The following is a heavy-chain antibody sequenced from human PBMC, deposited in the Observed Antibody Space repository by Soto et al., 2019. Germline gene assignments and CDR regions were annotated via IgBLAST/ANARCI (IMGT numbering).Heavy chain of an antibody. CDR2: IYSKGST. J-gene: IGHJ4*02. D-gene: IGHD5-12*01. V-gene: IGHV3-66*01. Sequence: GGSLRLSCAASGFTVSSNYMSWVRQAPGKGLEWVSLIYSKGSTYYAESVKGRFTISRDNSKNTLYLQMNSLRAEDTAVYYCARASTWIGLDYWGQGTLVTVSS. CDR1: GFTVSSNY. CDR3: ARASTWIGLDY.